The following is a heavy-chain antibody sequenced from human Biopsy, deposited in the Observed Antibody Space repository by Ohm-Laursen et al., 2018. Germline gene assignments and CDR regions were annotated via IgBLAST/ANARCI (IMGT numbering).Heavy chain of an antibody. D-gene: IGHD3-16*01. CDR3: ARDLTWGSYFDS. J-gene: IGHJ4*02. CDR1: GFTFSDYY. V-gene: IGHV3-11*01. CDR2: ISGIGDTT. Sequence: SLRLSCSASGFTFSDYYMSWIRQAPGRGLEWVSHISGIGDTTYYADSVKGRFTISRDNSKNSLYLQMNSLRAEDTAVYYCARDLTWGSYFDSWGQGSLVTASS.